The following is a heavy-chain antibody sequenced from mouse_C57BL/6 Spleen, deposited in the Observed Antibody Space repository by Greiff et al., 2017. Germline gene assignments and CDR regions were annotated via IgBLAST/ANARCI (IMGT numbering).Heavy chain of an antibody. D-gene: IGHD1-1*01. J-gene: IGHJ3*01. CDR2: IDPSDSYT. CDR3: AKGPYYGIPFAY. Sequence: QVQLQQPGAELVRPGTSVKLSCKASGYTFTSYWMHWVKQRPGQGLEWIGVIDPSDSYTNYNQKFKGKATLTVDTSSSTAYMQRSRLTSEDSAVYYCAKGPYYGIPFAYWGQGTLVTVAA. V-gene: IGHV1-59*01. CDR1: GYTFTSYW.